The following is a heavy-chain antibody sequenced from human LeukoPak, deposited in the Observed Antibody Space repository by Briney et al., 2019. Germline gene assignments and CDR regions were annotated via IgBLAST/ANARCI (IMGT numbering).Heavy chain of an antibody. CDR2: IYSGGST. Sequence: PPGGSLRLSCAASGFTVSSNYMSWVRQAPGKRLEWVSVIYSGGSTYYADSVKGRFTISRDNSKNTLYLQMNSLRAEDTAVYYCARDQGGSGWYGVDYWGQGTLVTVSS. D-gene: IGHD6-19*01. V-gene: IGHV3-66*01. J-gene: IGHJ4*02. CDR3: ARDQGGSGWYGVDY. CDR1: GFTVSSNY.